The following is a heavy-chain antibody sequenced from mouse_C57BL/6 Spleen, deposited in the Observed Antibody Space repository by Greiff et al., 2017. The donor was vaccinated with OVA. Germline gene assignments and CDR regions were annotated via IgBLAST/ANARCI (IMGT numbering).Heavy chain of an antibody. CDR2: IHPNSGST. CDR3: ARGGATVVRYFDV. J-gene: IGHJ1*03. CDR1: GYTFTSYW. Sequence: QVQLKQPGAELVKPGASVKLSCKASGYTFTSYWMHWVKQRPGQGLEWIGMIHPNSGSTNYNEKFKSKATLTVDKSSSTAYMQLSSLTSEDSAVYYCARGGATVVRYFDVWGTGTTVTVSS. V-gene: IGHV1-64*01. D-gene: IGHD1-1*01.